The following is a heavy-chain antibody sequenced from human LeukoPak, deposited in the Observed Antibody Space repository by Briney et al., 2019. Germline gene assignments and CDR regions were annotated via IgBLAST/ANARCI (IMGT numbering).Heavy chain of an antibody. CDR3: ARRERYCSSISCYGVDY. CDR2: IYPSDSDT. Sequence: GASLKISCKGSGYSFTSYWIGWVRPMPGKGLEWMGIIYPSDSDTRYSPSFQGQVTISADKSISTAYLQWSSLKASDTAMYYCARRERYCSSISCYGVDYWGQGTLVTVSS. J-gene: IGHJ4*02. D-gene: IGHD2-2*01. CDR1: GYSFTSYW. V-gene: IGHV5-51*01.